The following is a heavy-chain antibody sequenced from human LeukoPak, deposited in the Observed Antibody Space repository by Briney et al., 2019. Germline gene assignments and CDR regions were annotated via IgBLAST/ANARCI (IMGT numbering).Heavy chain of an antibody. V-gene: IGHV3-23*01. D-gene: IGHD3-9*01. CDR2: ISGSGTTT. Sequence: GGSLRLSCAASGFAFSSYAMSWVRQAPGKGLECVSSISGSGTTTYYADSVKGRFIIFRDNSRKPLYLQMNSLRAEDTAVYYCAKSKDWLLIYYFDYWGQGTLVTVSS. CDR3: AKSKDWLLIYYFDY. CDR1: GFAFSSYA. J-gene: IGHJ4*02.